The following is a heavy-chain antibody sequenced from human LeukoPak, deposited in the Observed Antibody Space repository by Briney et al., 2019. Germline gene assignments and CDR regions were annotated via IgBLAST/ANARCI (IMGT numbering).Heavy chain of an antibody. Sequence: GGSLRLSCAASGFTFSSYAMSWVRQAPGKGLEWASGISGSGGSTYYADSVKGRFTISRDNSKNTPYLQMNSLRAEDTAVYYCAKDRVSVVPRSFDCWGQGTLVTVSS. CDR3: AKDRVSVVPRSFDC. CDR1: GFTFSSYA. J-gene: IGHJ4*02. CDR2: ISGSGGST. V-gene: IGHV3-23*01. D-gene: IGHD4-23*01.